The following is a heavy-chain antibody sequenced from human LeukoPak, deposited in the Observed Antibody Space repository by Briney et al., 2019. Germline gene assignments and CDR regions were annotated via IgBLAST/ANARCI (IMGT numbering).Heavy chain of an antibody. CDR2: INHSGST. J-gene: IGHJ4*02. CDR1: GGSFSGYY. D-gene: IGHD1-26*01. CDR3: ARIGKVGAGNWAPFDY. V-gene: IGHV4-34*01. Sequence: ETSETLSLTCAVYGGSFSGYYWSWIRQPPVKGLEWIGEINHSGSTNYNPSLQSRVTMSVDTSKNQFSLKLSSVTAADTAVYYCARIGKVGAGNWAPFDYWGQGTLITVSS.